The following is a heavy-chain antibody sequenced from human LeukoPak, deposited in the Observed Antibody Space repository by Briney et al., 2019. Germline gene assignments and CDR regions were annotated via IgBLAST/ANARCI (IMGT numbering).Heavy chain of an antibody. V-gene: IGHV3-15*01. J-gene: IGHJ3*02. CDR1: GFTFSNAW. CDR2: TKSKTDGGTT. D-gene: IGHD2-2*01. Sequence: PGGSLRLSCAASGFTFSNAWMSWVRQAPGKGLEWVGRTKSKTDGGTTDYAAPVKGRFTISRDDSKNTLYLQMNSLKTEDTAVYYCTTGQLPADDAFDIWGQGTMVTVSS. CDR3: TTGQLPADDAFDI.